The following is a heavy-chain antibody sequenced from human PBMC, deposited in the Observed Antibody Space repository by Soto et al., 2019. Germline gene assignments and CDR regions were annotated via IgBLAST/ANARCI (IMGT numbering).Heavy chain of an antibody. CDR1: GFTFRTYW. D-gene: IGHD5-18*01. CDR2: INQDGSEK. CDR3: ARDGSTSWYSYDYHGMDV. V-gene: IGHV3-7*05. Sequence: EVQLVESGGGLVQPGGSLRLSCAASGFTFRTYWLSWVRQVPGKGLEWVANINQDGSEKNYVDSVKGQFTISRDNAKNSLYLQMSSLRAEDTALYYCARDGSTSWYSYDYHGMDVWGQGTTVTVSS. J-gene: IGHJ6*02.